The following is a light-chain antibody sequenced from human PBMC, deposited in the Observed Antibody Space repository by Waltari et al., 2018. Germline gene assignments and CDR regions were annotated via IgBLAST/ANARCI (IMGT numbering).Light chain of an antibody. CDR3: QHYVRLPAT. CDR1: QSVSRS. V-gene: IGKV3-20*01. Sequence: EIVLTQSPGTLSLSPGQRVTLSCRASQSVSRSLAWYQQKPGQAPRLLTYAASTRAPGIPDRFSGSGSGTDFSLTISRLEPEDFAVYYCQHYVRLPATFGQGTKVEIK. J-gene: IGKJ1*01. CDR2: AAS.